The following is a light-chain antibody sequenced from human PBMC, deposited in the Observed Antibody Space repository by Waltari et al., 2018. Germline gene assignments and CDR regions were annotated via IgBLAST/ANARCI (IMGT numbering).Light chain of an antibody. Sequence: DIVMTQSPDSLAVSLGERATINCKSSQSVLYSSNNKNYLAWYQQKPGQPPKLLIYWASTRESGVPDRVSGSGSGTDFTLTISSLQAEDVAVDDCQQYYSTPTFGQGTRLEIK. CDR2: WAS. V-gene: IGKV4-1*01. CDR1: QSVLYSSNNKNY. J-gene: IGKJ5*01. CDR3: QQYYSTPT.